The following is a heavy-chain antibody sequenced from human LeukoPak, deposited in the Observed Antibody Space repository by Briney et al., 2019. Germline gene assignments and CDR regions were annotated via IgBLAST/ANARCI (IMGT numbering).Heavy chain of an antibody. D-gene: IGHD6-6*01. J-gene: IGHJ6*03. Sequence: ASVKVSCKASGYTFNDYFLHWVRQAPGQGLEWMGRINPVSSDTYLAQSFQGRVTVTSDTSIATSYMELSGLASDDTAVYYCARGSAYSSSYSVYYYYMDVWGKGTTVTVYS. CDR2: INPVSSDT. CDR3: ARGSAYSSSYSVYYYYMDV. CDR1: GYTFNDYF. V-gene: IGHV1-2*06.